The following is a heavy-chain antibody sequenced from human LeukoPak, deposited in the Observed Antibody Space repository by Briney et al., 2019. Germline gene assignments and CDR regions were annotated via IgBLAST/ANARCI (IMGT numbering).Heavy chain of an antibody. Sequence: GESLKISCKGSGYSFTSYWIGWVRQMPGKGLEWMGIIYPGDSDTRYSPSFQGQVTISADKSISTAYLQWSSLTASDTAMYYCARLGITGTVYNWFDPWGQGTLVTVSS. CDR1: GYSFTSYW. CDR3: ARLGITGTVYNWFDP. J-gene: IGHJ5*02. V-gene: IGHV5-51*01. CDR2: IYPGDSDT. D-gene: IGHD1-7*01.